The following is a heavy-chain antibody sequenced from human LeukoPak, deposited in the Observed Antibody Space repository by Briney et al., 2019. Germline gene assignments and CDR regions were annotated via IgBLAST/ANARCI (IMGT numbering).Heavy chain of an antibody. Sequence: HPGGSLRLSCAASGFTFSSYAMSWVRQAPGKGLEWVSAITESGGGTYNADSVKGRFTISRDNSKKTLFLQMNSLRAEDTAIYYCAKGSAAGRPYYFDYWGQGTLVTVSS. D-gene: IGHD6-25*01. V-gene: IGHV3-23*01. CDR2: ITESGGGT. CDR3: AKGSAAGRPYYFDY. CDR1: GFTFSSYA. J-gene: IGHJ4*02.